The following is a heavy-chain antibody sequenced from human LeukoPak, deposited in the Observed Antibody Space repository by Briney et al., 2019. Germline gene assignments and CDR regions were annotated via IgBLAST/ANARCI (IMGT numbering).Heavy chain of an antibody. J-gene: IGHJ4*02. CDR2: IYYSGST. V-gene: IGHV4-59*01. CDR3: ARVKAVAGTNTFDY. Sequence: PSETLSLTCTVSGGSISNYYWSWIRQPPGKGLEWIGYIYYSGSTNYNPSLKSRVTISVDTSKNQFSLKLSSVTAADTAVYYCARVKAVAGTNTFDYWGQGTLVTVSS. D-gene: IGHD6-19*01. CDR1: GGSISNYY.